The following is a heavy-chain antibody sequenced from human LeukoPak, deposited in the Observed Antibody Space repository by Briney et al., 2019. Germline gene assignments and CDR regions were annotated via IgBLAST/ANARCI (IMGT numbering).Heavy chain of an antibody. V-gene: IGHV4-34*01. D-gene: IGHD6-13*01. CDR2: INPRGST. CDR1: GGSFSGYY. J-gene: IGHJ4*02. Sequence: SETLSLSCGVYGGSFSGYYWSWIRQPPGKGLEWIGEINPRGSTNYDPSLKSRVTLSADTSKNQFSLTLNSVTAADTAVYYCARSGLGYYFDYWGQGTLVTVSS. CDR3: ARSGLGYYFDY.